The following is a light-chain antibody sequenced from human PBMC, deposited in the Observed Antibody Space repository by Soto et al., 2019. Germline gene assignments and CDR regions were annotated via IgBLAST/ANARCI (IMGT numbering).Light chain of an antibody. J-gene: IGLJ1*01. CDR3: SSHSSSSAYYV. CDR1: SRDIGYYDY. Sequence: QSALTQPASVSGSPGQSITISCTGTSRDIGYYDYVSWYQHHSGKAPKLIIYEVNNRPSGVSNRFSGSKSVNTASLTISGLQAEDEADYYCSSHSSSSAYYVFGNGTKVTVL. CDR2: EVN. V-gene: IGLV2-14*01.